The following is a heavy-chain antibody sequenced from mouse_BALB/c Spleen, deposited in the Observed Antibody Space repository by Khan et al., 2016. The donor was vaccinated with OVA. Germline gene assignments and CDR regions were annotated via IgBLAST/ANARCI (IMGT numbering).Heavy chain of an antibody. D-gene: IGHD2-4*01. CDR3: ARQPYYHYNVMDY. J-gene: IGHJ4*01. Sequence: QVQLKQSGPGLVAPSQSLSITCPISGFSLTNYGVNWVRQPPGKGLEWLGVKWTDGRTNYNSALKSRLTITKDNSKSQVFLKMNSLQTDDTAIYFCARQPYYHYNVMDYWGQGTSVTVSS. V-gene: IGHV2-6-1*01. CDR2: KWTDGRT. CDR1: GFSLTNYG.